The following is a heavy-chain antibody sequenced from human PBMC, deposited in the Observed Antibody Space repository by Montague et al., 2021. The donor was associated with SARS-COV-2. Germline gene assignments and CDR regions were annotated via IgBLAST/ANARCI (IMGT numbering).Heavy chain of an antibody. J-gene: IGHJ6*02. V-gene: IGHV4-39*07. D-gene: IGHD6-13*01. CDR3: ASDPEGTYSSSWYYYYGMDV. CDR2: IYYSGST. CDR1: GGSISSSSYY. Sequence: SETLSLTCTVSGGSISSSSYYWGWIRQPPGKGLEWIGSIYYSGSTYYNPSLKSRVTISVDTSKNQFSLKLSSVTAADTAVYYCASDPEGTYSSSWYYYYGMDVWGQGTTVTVSS.